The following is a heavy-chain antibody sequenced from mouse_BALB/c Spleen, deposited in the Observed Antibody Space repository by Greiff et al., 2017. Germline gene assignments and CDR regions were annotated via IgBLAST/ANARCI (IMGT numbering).Heavy chain of an antibody. Sequence: EVQGVESGGGLVQPGGSRKLSCAASGFTFSSFGMHWVRQAPEKGLEWVAYISSGSSTIYYADTVKGRFTISRDNPKNTLFLQMTSLRSEDTAMYYCARSLYDGYYVGAMDYWGQGTSVTVSS. CDR1: GFTFSSFG. V-gene: IGHV5-17*02. J-gene: IGHJ4*01. CDR3: ARSLYDGYYVGAMDY. CDR2: ISSGSSTI. D-gene: IGHD2-3*01.